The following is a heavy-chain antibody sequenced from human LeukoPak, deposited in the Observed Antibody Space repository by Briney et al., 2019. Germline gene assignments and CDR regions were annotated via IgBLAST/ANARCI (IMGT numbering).Heavy chain of an antibody. CDR3: AKIYSNYADY. D-gene: IGHD4-11*01. CDR1: GFTFGDYA. Sequence: GGSLRLSCTASGFTFGDYAMSWVRQAPGKGLEWVGFIRSKAYGGTTEYAASVKGRFTISRDDSKSIAYLQMNSLRAEDTAVYYCAKIYSNYADYWGQGTLVTVSS. CDR2: IRSKAYGGTT. J-gene: IGHJ4*02. V-gene: IGHV3-49*04.